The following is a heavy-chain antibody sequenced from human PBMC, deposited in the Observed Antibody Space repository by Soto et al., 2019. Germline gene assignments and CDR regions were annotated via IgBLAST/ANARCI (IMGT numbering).Heavy chain of an antibody. Sequence: PSETLSLTCIVSCGSISSSSCCWGWIRQPPGKGLEWIGSIYYSGSTYYNPSLKSRVTISVDTSKNQFSLKLSSVTAADTAVFYCARHRARNWFDPWGQGTLVTVSS. CDR1: CGSISSSSCC. V-gene: IGHV4-39*01. CDR2: IYYSGST. D-gene: IGHD6-6*01. CDR3: ARHRARNWFDP. J-gene: IGHJ5*02.